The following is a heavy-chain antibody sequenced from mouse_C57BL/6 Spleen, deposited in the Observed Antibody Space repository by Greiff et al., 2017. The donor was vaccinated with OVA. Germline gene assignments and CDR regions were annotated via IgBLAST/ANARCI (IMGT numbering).Heavy chain of an antibody. Sequence: QVHVKQSGAELVRPGASVTLSCKASGYTFTDYEMHWVKQTPVHGLEWIGAIDPETGGTAYNQKFKGKAILTADKSSSTAYMELRSLTSEDSAVYYCTNYYGSSYYYAMDYWGQGTSVTVSS. V-gene: IGHV1-15*01. D-gene: IGHD1-1*01. CDR1: GYTFTDYE. J-gene: IGHJ4*01. CDR3: TNYYGSSYYYAMDY. CDR2: IDPETGGT.